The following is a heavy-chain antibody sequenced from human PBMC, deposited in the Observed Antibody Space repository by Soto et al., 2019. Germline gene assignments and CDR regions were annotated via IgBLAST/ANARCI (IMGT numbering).Heavy chain of an antibody. V-gene: IGHV1-69*13. CDR3: ARSVGVTTLSYLDY. D-gene: IGHD1-26*01. Sequence: VASVKVSCKAAGGTFSSYGISWVRQAPGQGLERMGGIIPMFGTATHTQNFQGRLTITADESTSTAYMELSSLRSEDTAVYFCARSVGVTTLSYLDYWGQGTLVTVSS. CDR1: GGTFSSYG. J-gene: IGHJ4*02. CDR2: IIPMFGTA.